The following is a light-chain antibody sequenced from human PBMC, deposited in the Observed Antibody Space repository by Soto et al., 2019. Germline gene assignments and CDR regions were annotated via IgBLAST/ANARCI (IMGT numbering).Light chain of an antibody. CDR2: GAS. J-gene: IGKJ1*01. CDR3: QQYGSPRT. V-gene: IGKV3-20*01. CDR1: QSVSSY. Sequence: IVLTQSPAPLSLSPGERATLSCRASQSVSSYLAWYQQKPGQAPRLLIYGASSRATGIPDRFSGSGSGTDFTLTISRLEPEDFAVYYCQQYGSPRTLGQGTKVDIK.